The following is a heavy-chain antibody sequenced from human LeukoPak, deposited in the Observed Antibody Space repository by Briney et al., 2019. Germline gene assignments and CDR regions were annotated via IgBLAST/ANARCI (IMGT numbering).Heavy chain of an antibody. CDR3: ARDLGYGGDY. D-gene: IGHD5-12*01. Sequence: PGGSLRLSCVASGFTFSSYWMSWVRQAPGKGLEWVANIKQDGSEKYYVDSVKGRFTISRDNAKNSLYLQMNSLRVEDTAVYYCARDLGYGGDYWGQGTLVTVSS. J-gene: IGHJ4*02. CDR2: IKQDGSEK. V-gene: IGHV3-7*01. CDR1: GFTFSSYW.